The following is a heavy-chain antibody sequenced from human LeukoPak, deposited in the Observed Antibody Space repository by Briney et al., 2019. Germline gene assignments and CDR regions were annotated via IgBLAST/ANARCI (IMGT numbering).Heavy chain of an antibody. J-gene: IGHJ6*03. V-gene: IGHV3-53*01. CDR3: ARARVYYYYYYMDV. CDR2: FYSDGTT. Sequence: PGGSLRLSCAASGFTFSDNYMSWVRQAPGKGLEWVSLFYSDGTTYYADSAKGRFTISRDNSKNTLYLQMNSLRAEDTAVYYCARARVYYYYYYMDVWGKGTTVTVSS. CDR1: GFTFSDNY.